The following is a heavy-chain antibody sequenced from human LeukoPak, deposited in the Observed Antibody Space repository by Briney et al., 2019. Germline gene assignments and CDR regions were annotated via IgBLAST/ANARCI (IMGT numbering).Heavy chain of an antibody. CDR3: ARAGYDLHEPFDY. CDR1: GFTFSSYS. CDR2: ISSSISYI. J-gene: IGHJ4*02. V-gene: IGHV3-21*01. Sequence: GGSLRLSCAASGFTFSSYSMNWVRQAPGKGLEWVSSISSSISYIYYADSVKGRFTISRDNAKNSLYLQMNSLRAEDTAVYYCARAGYDLHEPFDYWGQGTLVTVSS. D-gene: IGHD3-3*01.